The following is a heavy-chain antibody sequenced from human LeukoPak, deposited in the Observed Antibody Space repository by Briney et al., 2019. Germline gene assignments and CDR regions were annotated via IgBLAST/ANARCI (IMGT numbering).Heavy chain of an antibody. CDR2: ISGSGGST. CDR1: GFTFSSYA. V-gene: IGHV3-23*01. D-gene: IGHD2-21*01. J-gene: IGHJ4*02. Sequence: PGGSLRLSCAASGFTFSSYAMSWVRQAPGKGLEWVSAISGSGGSTYYADSVKGRFTISRDNSKNTLYLQMNSLRAEDTAVYYCAGDSGAYCGGDCPPPLWGQGTLVTVSS. CDR3: AGDSGAYCGGDCPPPL.